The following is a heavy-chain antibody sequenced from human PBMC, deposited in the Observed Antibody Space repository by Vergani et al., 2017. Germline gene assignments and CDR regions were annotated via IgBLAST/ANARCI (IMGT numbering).Heavy chain of an antibody. V-gene: IGHV1-69*06. J-gene: IGHJ5*02. CDR2: IIPIFGTA. D-gene: IGHD6-13*01. CDR3: AREGVPGIAAPEHWFDP. CDR1: GGTFSSYA. Sequence: QVQLVQSGAEVKKPGSSVKVSCKASGGTFSSYAISWVRQAPGQGLEWMGGIIPIFGTANYAQKFQGRVTMTRDTSTSTVYMELSSLRSEDTAVYYCAREGVPGIAAPEHWFDPWGQGTLVTVSS.